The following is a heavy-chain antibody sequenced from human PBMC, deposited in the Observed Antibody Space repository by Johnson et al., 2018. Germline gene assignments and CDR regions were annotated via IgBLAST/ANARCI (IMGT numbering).Heavy chain of an antibody. Sequence: QVQLVQSGPGLVKPSETLSLMCTVSGVSITSYYWSWIRQPPGKGLEWIGYIYYSGSTNYNPSLKSRVTISVDTSKNQFSLKLSSVTAADTAMYYCARLYYSNGGFDPWGQGTLVTVSS. CDR1: GVSITSYY. J-gene: IGHJ5*02. CDR2: IYYSGST. V-gene: IGHV4-59*01. D-gene: IGHD4-11*01. CDR3: ARLYYSNGGFDP.